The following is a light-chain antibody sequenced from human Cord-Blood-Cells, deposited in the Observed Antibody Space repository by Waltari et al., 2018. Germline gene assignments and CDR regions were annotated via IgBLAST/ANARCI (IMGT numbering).Light chain of an antibody. J-gene: IGKJ1*01. CDR3: MQRIEFPWT. CDR1: QSVSSN. Sequence: EIVMTQSPATLSVSPGERATLSCRASQSVSSNLAWYQQKPGQAPRLLIYGASTRASGVPDRFSGSGSGTDFTLKISRVEAEDVGVYYCMQRIEFPWTFGQGTKVEIK. CDR2: GAS. V-gene: IGKV3-15*01.